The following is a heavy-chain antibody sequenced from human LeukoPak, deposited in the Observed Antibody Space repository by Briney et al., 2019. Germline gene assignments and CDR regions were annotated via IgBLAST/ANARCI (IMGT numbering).Heavy chain of an antibody. Sequence: GGSLRLSCAASGFSVNTNYMSWVRQAPGKGLEWVSVIYSGGSTYYADAVKGRFTISRDNSKNTLYLQMNSLRAEDTALYYCAVLYSGTYYGVSDWGRGTLVTVSS. J-gene: IGHJ4*02. CDR2: IYSGGST. CDR3: AVLYSGTYYGVSD. D-gene: IGHD1-26*01. CDR1: GFSVNTNY. V-gene: IGHV3-53*01.